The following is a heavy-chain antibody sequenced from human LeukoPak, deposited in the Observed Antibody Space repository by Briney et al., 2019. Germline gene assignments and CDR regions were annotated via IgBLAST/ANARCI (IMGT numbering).Heavy chain of an antibody. CDR1: GYTFTSHG. Sequence: ASVKVSCKASGYTFTSHGISWVRQAPGQGLEWMGWISAYNGNTNYAQKLQGRVTMTTDTSTSTAYMELRSLRSDDTAVYYCAREVDSSGYYDAFDIWGQGTMVTVSS. CDR2: ISAYNGNT. J-gene: IGHJ3*02. D-gene: IGHD3-22*01. V-gene: IGHV1-18*01. CDR3: AREVDSSGYYDAFDI.